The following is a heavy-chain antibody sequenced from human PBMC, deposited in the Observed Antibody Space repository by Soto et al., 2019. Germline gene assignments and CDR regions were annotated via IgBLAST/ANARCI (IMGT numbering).Heavy chain of an antibody. J-gene: IGHJ4*02. CDR3: ARVGGSYLSVAAY. Sequence: SETLSLTCTVSGGSISSGGYYWSWIRQHPGKGLEWIGYIYYSGSTYYNPSLKSRVTISVDTSKNQFSLKLSSVTAADTAVYYCARVGGSYLSVAAYWGQGTLVTVSS. V-gene: IGHV4-31*03. CDR2: IYYSGST. CDR1: GGSISSGGYY. D-gene: IGHD1-26*01.